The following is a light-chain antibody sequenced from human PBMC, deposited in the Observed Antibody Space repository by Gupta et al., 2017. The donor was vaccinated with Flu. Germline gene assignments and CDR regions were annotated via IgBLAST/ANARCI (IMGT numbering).Light chain of an antibody. CDR2: DVT. V-gene: IGLV2-14*04. CDR1: SIDVGDYNY. J-gene: IGLJ1*01. CDR3: SSTLV. Sequence: GSPGQSITISCTGASIDVGDYNYVSWYQQHPGKAPKRMISDVTTRPSGVSNRFSGSKSGNTASLTISVLQSEDEADYTSSSTLVFGTGTKFTVL.